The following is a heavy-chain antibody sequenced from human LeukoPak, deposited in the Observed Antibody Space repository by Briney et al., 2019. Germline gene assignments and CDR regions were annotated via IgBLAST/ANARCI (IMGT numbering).Heavy chain of an antibody. CDR2: ISWNSGSI. Sequence: GGSLRLSCAASGFTFDDYAMHWVRQAPGKGLEWVSGISWNSGSIGYADSVKGRFTISRDNAKNSLYLQMNSLRAEDTALYYCAKARGIAVAGTRGPIDYWGQGTLVTVSS. D-gene: IGHD6-19*01. CDR1: GFTFDDYA. V-gene: IGHV3-9*01. J-gene: IGHJ4*02. CDR3: AKARGIAVAGTRGPIDY.